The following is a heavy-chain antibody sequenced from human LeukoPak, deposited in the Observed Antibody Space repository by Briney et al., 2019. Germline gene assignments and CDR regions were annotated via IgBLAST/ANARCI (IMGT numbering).Heavy chain of an antibody. CDR2: ISGSGGST. J-gene: IGHJ5*02. V-gene: IGHV3-23*01. Sequence: GGSLRLSCAASGFTFSSYAMSWVRQAPGKGLEWVSSISGSGGSTYYADSVKGRFTIPRDNSKNTLYLQMNSLRAEHTAVYYCAKEGYSGYDYWFDPWGQGTLVTVSS. D-gene: IGHD5-12*01. CDR1: GFTFSSYA. CDR3: AKEGYSGYDYWFDP.